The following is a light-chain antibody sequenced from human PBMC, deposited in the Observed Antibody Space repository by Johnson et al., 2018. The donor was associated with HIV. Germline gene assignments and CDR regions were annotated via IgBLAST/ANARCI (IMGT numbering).Light chain of an antibody. CDR1: SSNVGNNY. CDR2: DNN. J-gene: IGLJ1*01. Sequence: QSVLTQPPSVSAAPGQKVTISCSGSSSNVGNNYVSWFQQLPGTAPKLLIYDNNERPSGIPDRFSGSKSGTSATLGITGLQTGAEADYYGGTWDSSLTVYVFGTGTKVTVL. CDR3: GTWDSSLTVYV. V-gene: IGLV1-51*01.